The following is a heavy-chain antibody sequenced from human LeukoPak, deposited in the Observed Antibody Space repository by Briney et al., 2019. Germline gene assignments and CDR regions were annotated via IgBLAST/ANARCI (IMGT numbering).Heavy chain of an antibody. CDR3: AREPGFDSSGYLNWFDP. V-gene: IGHV4-61*01. CDR1: GGSISSSSYY. CDR2: IYYSGNT. J-gene: IGHJ5*02. D-gene: IGHD3-22*01. Sequence: TTSETLSLTCTVSGGSISSSSYYWGWIRQPPGKGLEWIGYIYYSGNTKYNPSLKSRVTISVDTSKNQLSLKLSSVTAADTAVYYCAREPGFDSSGYLNWFDPWGQGTLVTVSS.